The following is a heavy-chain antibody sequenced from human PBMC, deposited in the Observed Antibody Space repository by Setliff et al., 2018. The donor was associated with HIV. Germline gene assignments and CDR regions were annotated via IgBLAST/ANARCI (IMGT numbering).Heavy chain of an antibody. CDR2: IYTSGST. J-gene: IGHJ3*02. V-gene: IGHV4-4*08. Sequence: KTSETLSLTCTVSGGSISSYYWSWIRQPPGKGLEWIGYIYTSGSTNYNPSLKSRVTISVDTSKNQFSLKLSSVTAADTAVYYCARDLWEPDTDLGAFDIWGQGTMVTVSS. D-gene: IGHD1-26*01. CDR1: GGSISSYY. CDR3: ARDLWEPDTDLGAFDI.